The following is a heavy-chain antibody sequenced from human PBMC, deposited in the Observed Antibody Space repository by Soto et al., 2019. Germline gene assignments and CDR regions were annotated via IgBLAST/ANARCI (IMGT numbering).Heavy chain of an antibody. J-gene: IGHJ4*02. V-gene: IGHV3-15*01. CDR2: IKTKPDDGTI. CDR3: TTSNLGVDF. D-gene: IGHD1-1*01. Sequence: EVQLVESGGGLVKPGGSLRLSCAASGLIFSDVWMTWVRQAPGKGLEWVGRIKTKPDDGTIDYAAPVRGRFTISRDDSKNTLYLQMTSLTPDDTGVYYSTTSNLGVDFWGPGTLVTVSS. CDR1: GLIFSDVW.